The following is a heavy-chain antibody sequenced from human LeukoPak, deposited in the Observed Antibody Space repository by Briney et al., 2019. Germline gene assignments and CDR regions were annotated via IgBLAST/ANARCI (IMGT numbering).Heavy chain of an antibody. D-gene: IGHD3-10*01. Sequence: GGSLRLSCAASAFTFNTYWMHWVRQVPGRELEWVSRINGDESSTNYADSVKGRFTISRDNAQNTVFLQMNSLRAEDTAVYYCARGVSSGSYWGQGTLVTVSS. CDR1: AFTFNTYW. J-gene: IGHJ4*02. V-gene: IGHV3-74*01. CDR2: INGDESST. CDR3: ARGVSSGSY.